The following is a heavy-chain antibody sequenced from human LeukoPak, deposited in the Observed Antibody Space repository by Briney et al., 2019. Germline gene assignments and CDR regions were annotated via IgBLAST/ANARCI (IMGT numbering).Heavy chain of an antibody. CDR3: ARHDSRRRYIVVVPAAGFDY. V-gene: IGHV4-39*01. D-gene: IGHD2-2*01. CDR2: IYYSGST. CDR1: GGSIGSSSYY. Sequence: SETLSLTCTVSGGSIGSSSYYWGWIRQPPGKGLEWIGSIYYSGSTYYNPSLKSRVTISVDTSKNQFSLKLSSVTAADTAVYYCARHDSRRRYIVVVPAAGFDYWGQGTLVTVSS. J-gene: IGHJ4*02.